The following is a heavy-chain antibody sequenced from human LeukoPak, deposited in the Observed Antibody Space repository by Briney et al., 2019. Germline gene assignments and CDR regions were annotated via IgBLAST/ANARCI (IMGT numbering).Heavy chain of an antibody. CDR2: IIPIFGTA. CDR1: GGTFSSYA. V-gene: IGHV1-69*13. D-gene: IGHD3-3*01. Sequence: GASVKVSCKASGGTFSSYAISWVRQAPGQGLEWMGGIIPIFGTANYAQKFQGRVTITADESTSTAYMELSSLRSEDTAVYYCARGVYDFWTFDYWGQGTLVTVSS. CDR3: ARGVYDFWTFDY. J-gene: IGHJ4*02.